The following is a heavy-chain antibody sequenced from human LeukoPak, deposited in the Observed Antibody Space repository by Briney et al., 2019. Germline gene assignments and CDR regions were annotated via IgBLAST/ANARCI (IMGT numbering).Heavy chain of an antibody. Sequence: TSGTLSLTCTVSGGSISSSSYYWGWIRQPPGKGLEWIGSIYYSGSTYYNPSLKSRVTISVDTSKNQFSLKLSSVTAADTAVYYCARIARKAVAGTGDSGDYWGQGTLVTVSS. J-gene: IGHJ4*02. D-gene: IGHD6-19*01. CDR2: IYYSGST. CDR1: GGSISSSSYY. CDR3: ARIARKAVAGTGDSGDY. V-gene: IGHV4-39*01.